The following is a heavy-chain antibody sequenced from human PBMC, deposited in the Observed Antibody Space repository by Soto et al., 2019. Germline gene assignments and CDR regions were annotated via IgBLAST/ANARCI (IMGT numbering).Heavy chain of an antibody. Sequence: ASVKVSCKASGYTFTSYGISWVRQAPGQGLEWMGWISAYNGNTNYAQKLQGRVTMTTDTSTSTAYMELRSLRSDDTAVYYCARVAWSGYYPDFYYYYMDVWGKGTTVTVSS. J-gene: IGHJ6*03. V-gene: IGHV1-18*01. CDR1: GYTFTSYG. CDR3: ARVAWSGYYPDFYYYYMDV. CDR2: ISAYNGNT. D-gene: IGHD3-3*01.